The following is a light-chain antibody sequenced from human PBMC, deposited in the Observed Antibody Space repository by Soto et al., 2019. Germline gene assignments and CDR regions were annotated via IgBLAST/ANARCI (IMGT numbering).Light chain of an antibody. CDR1: SSDVGGYNY. Sequence: QSVLTQPASVSGTPGQSITISCTGTSSDVGGYNYVSWYQQHPGKVPKLMIYEVSNRPSGVSNRFSGSKSGNTASLTISGLQAEDEADYYCCSFTSSSTVVFGGGTKLTVL. V-gene: IGLV2-14*01. J-gene: IGLJ3*02. CDR2: EVS. CDR3: CSFTSSSTVV.